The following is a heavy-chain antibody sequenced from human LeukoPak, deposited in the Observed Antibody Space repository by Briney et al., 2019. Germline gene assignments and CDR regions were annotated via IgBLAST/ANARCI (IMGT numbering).Heavy chain of an antibody. V-gene: IGHV1-69*06. CDR2: IIPIFGTA. D-gene: IGHD5-12*01. CDR1: GGTFSSYA. CDR3: ARHLDIVATTLIDY. Sequence: SLKVSCKASGGTFSSYAISWVRQAPGQGLEWMGRIIPIFGTANYAQKFQGRVTITADKSTSTAYMELSSLRSEDTAVYYCARHLDIVATTLIDYWGQGTLVTVSS. J-gene: IGHJ4*02.